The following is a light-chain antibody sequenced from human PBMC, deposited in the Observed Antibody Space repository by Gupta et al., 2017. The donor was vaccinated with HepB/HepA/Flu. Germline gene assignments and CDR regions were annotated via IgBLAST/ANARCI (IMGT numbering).Light chain of an antibody. J-gene: IGLJ2*01. CDR1: SSDVGSYNL. CDR2: ELS. Sequence: QSALTQPASVSGSPGQSITISCTGTSSDVGSYNLVSWYQQHPGKAPKLMIYELSKRPSGVSNRFSVSKSGNTASLTISGLQAEDEADYYCCSYAGRDVVFGGGTKLTVL. V-gene: IGLV2-23*02. CDR3: CSYAGRDVV.